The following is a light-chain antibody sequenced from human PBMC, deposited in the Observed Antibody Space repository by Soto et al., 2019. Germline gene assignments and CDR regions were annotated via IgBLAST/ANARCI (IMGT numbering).Light chain of an antibody. CDR1: QSIRNY. CDR3: QQYNSAPLT. Sequence: DIQMTQSPSSLTAAVGDRVTITCRASQSIRNYLAWYQQKPGKVPKLLIYAASTLQSGVPSRFSGSGSGTDFTLSISSLQPEDVATYYCQQYNSAPLTFSGGTKAEIK. V-gene: IGKV1-27*01. CDR2: AAS. J-gene: IGKJ4*01.